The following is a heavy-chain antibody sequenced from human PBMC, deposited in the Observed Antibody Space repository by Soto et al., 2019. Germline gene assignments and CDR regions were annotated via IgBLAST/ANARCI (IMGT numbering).Heavy chain of an antibody. Sequence: QVQLQESGPGLVKPSETLSLTCAVSGDSISSYYCMWIRQPPGKVLESIGYLYYGRSANYNPSLKSRGTLSVDTSTNQCSLTLSSMTAADTAVYYCALRSMAVVPEYWGQGTLVTVSS. D-gene: IGHD2-2*01. CDR1: GDSISSYY. CDR2: LYYGRSA. CDR3: ALRSMAVVPEY. V-gene: IGHV4-59*01. J-gene: IGHJ4*02.